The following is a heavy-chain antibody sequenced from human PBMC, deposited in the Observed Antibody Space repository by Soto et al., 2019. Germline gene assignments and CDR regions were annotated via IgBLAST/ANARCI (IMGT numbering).Heavy chain of an antibody. Sequence: QVQLVESGGGVVQPGRSLRLSCAASGFTFSSYGMHWVRQAPGKGLEWVAVISYDGSNKYYADSVKGRFTISRDNSKNTLYLQMNSLRAEYTAVYYCAKAGTFYGDYSNFDYWGQGTLVTVSS. V-gene: IGHV3-30*18. CDR2: ISYDGSNK. CDR3: AKAGTFYGDYSNFDY. J-gene: IGHJ4*02. D-gene: IGHD4-17*01. CDR1: GFTFSSYG.